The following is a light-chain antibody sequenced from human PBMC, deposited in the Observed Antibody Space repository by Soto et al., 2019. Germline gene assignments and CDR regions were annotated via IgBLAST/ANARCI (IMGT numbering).Light chain of an antibody. J-gene: IGKJ1*01. CDR1: KSVSSSY. V-gene: IGKV3-20*01. CDR2: GAS. Sequence: EIVLTQSPGTLSLSPGERATLSCRASKSVSSSYLAWYEQKPGQAPRLLIYGASSRATCIPDRFIGRGSVTDLTLTISKLEPEDFAVYYCQQDGSSPWTFGQGTKVEIK. CDR3: QQDGSSPWT.